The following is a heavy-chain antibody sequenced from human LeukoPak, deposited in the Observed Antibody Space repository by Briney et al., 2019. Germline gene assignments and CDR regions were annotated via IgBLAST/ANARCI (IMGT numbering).Heavy chain of an antibody. CDR1: GYNFNAYG. CDR3: TRDPKGGDDFDY. V-gene: IGHV1-18*01. J-gene: IGHJ4*02. CDR2: ISVHKGHT. Sequence: ASVKVSCKASGYNFNAYGISWVRQAPGQGLEWMGWISVHKGHTNYAQKFQGRLTLTTDTSTNTAYMELRSLRSDDTAVYYCTRDPKGGDDFDYWGQGTLVTVSS. D-gene: IGHD2-21*01.